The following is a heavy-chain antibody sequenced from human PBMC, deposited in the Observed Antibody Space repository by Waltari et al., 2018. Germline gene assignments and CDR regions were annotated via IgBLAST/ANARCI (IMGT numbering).Heavy chain of an antibody. CDR3: ARDRGRGLYLDS. J-gene: IGHJ4*02. V-gene: IGHV4-4*02. CDR2: IHGSGRA. Sequence: QLQLQESGPGLVRPSGTLSLACVVSGDAVTHTYWWSWVRQSPGKGLEWIGQIHGSGRANYNPSFGSRVSVSMDTSNNQFSLKVTSATAADTAIYYCARDRGRGLYLDSWGQGILVTVSP. CDR1: GDAVTHTYW. D-gene: IGHD2-15*01.